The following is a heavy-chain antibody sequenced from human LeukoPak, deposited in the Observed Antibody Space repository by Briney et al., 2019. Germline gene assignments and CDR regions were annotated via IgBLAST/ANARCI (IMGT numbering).Heavy chain of an antibody. CDR1: GFTFSNYW. J-gene: IGHJ6*02. D-gene: IGHD5-18*01. CDR2: INQDGSEK. V-gene: IGHV3-7*01. CDR3: VRGRFNYGWGLDV. Sequence: GGSLRLSCAVSGFTFSNYWMNWVRQAPGKGLEWVANINQDGSEKDYVDSVKGRFTISRDSAKTSLYMQMNSLRAEDTAVYYCVRGRFNYGWGLDVWGQGTTVTVSS.